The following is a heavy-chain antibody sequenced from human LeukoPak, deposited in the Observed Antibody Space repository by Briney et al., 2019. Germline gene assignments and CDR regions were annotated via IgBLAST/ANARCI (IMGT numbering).Heavy chain of an antibody. J-gene: IGHJ4*02. Sequence: GESLKISCRGSGYSFTSYWIAWVRQTPGKGLEWMGIIYPGDSDTRYSPSFQGLVTFSADKSISTAYLQWSSLKASDTAMYYCARHTQGSGWHLDYWGQGTLVTVSS. V-gene: IGHV5-51*01. CDR3: ARHTQGSGWHLDY. CDR2: IYPGDSDT. D-gene: IGHD6-19*01. CDR1: GYSFTSYW.